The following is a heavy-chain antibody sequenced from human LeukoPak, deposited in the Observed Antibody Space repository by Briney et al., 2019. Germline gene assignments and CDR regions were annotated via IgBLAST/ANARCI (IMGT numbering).Heavy chain of an antibody. CDR1: GFTFSSYS. CDR3: ARGPLGYDSSGYYYVPLYFDY. Sequence: PGGSLRLSCAASGFTFSSYSMTWVRQAPGKGLEWVSSISSSSSYIYYADSVKGRFTISRDTAKHSLYLQMNSLRAEDTAVYYCARGPLGYDSSGYYYVPLYFDYWGQGTLVTVSS. V-gene: IGHV3-21*01. CDR2: ISSSSSYI. D-gene: IGHD3-22*01. J-gene: IGHJ4*02.